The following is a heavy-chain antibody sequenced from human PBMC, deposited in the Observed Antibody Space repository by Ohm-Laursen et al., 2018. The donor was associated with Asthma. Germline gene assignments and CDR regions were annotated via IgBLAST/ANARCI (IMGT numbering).Heavy chain of an antibody. CDR1: GFTFSSYG. CDR2: ISYDGSNK. V-gene: IGHV3-30*03. Sequence: SLRLSCAASGFTFSSYGMHWVRQAPGKGLEWVAVISYDGSNKYYADSVKGRFTISRDNSKNTLYLQMNSLRAEDTAVYYCARIGPEWELPGREYSVHHWGQGTLVTVSS. D-gene: IGHD1-26*01. J-gene: IGHJ1*01. CDR3: ARIGPEWELPGREYSVHH.